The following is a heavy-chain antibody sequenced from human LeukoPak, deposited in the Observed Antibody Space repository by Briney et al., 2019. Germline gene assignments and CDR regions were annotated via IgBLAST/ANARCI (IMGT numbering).Heavy chain of an antibody. CDR3: ARGGWELLAPGAFDI. CDR1: GGSISSGDYY. D-gene: IGHD1-26*01. J-gene: IGHJ3*02. Sequence: SQTLSLTCTVSGGSISSGDYYWSWIRQPPGKGLEWIGYIYYSGSTYYNPSLKSRVTISVDTSKNQFSLKLSSVTAADTAVYYCARGGWELLAPGAFDIWGQGTMVTVSS. CDR2: IYYSGST. V-gene: IGHV4-30-4*01.